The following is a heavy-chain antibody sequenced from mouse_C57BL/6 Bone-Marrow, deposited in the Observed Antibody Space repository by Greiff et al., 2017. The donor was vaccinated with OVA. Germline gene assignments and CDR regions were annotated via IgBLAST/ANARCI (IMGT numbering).Heavy chain of an antibody. CDR2: LDPNSGGT. CDR1: GYPFPSYW. V-gene: IGHV1-72*01. CDR3: ARDPHYYGCRNEGGPWSFDV. J-gene: IGHJ1*03. Sequence: QVQLQQPGAELVKPGSSVKLSCKASGYPFPSYWMHWVKQRPGRGLEWIGRLDPNSGGTKYNEKFKSKATLTVHKPSSTAYLQLSSLTSEDSAGYYCARDPHYYGCRNEGGPWSFDVWGTGTTVTVSS. D-gene: IGHD1-1*01.